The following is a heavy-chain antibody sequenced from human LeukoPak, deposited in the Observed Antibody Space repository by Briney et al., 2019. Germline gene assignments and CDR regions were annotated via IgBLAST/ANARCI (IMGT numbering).Heavy chain of an antibody. CDR2: ISSNGATI. CDR1: GFTVSSNY. V-gene: IGHV3-11*01. D-gene: IGHD3-10*01. Sequence: PGGSLRLSCAASGFTVSSNYMSWVRQAPGKGLEWIAYISSNGATIYYGDSVKGRFTVSRDNAKNSLYLQMNSLRAEDTAVYYCARRMGVGMVFDNWGRGNLVTVSS. J-gene: IGHJ4*02. CDR3: ARRMGVGMVFDN.